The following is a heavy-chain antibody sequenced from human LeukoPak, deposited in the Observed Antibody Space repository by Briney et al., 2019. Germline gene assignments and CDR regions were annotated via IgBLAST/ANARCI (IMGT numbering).Heavy chain of an antibody. V-gene: IGHV3-30*18. J-gene: IGHJ4*02. CDR2: ISYDGSNK. CDR1: GFTFSSYG. CDR3: AKELDY. Sequence: GGSLRLSCAASGFTFSSYGMHWVRQAPGKGLEWVAVISYDGSNKYYADSVKGRFTISRDNSKNTLYLQMNSLRAEDTAVYYCAKELDYWGQGTLVTVSS.